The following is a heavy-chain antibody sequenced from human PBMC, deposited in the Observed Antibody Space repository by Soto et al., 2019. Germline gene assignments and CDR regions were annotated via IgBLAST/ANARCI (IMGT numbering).Heavy chain of an antibody. CDR3: AKGKDRGYDHGTDV. J-gene: IGHJ6*02. Sequence: PGGSLRLSCAASGFPFDDYAMHLVRQSPGKGLEWVSLISWDGGSTYYADSVKGRFTISRDNSKNSLYLQMNSLRAEDTALYYCAKGKDRGYDHGTDVWGQGTTVTISS. CDR2: ISWDGGST. V-gene: IGHV3-43D*04. CDR1: GFPFDDYA.